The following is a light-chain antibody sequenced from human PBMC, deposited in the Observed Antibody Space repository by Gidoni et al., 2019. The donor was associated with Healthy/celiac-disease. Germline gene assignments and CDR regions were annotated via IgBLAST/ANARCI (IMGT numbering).Light chain of an antibody. CDR2: DAS. V-gene: IGKV3-11*01. CDR3: QQRSNWPPYT. Sequence: EIVLKQSPATLSLSPGERATLSCSASQRVSSYLAWYPQQPGQAPRLLIYDASNSATGIPARFSVSGSGTDFTLTISSLEPEDFAVYYCQQRSNWPPYTFGQGTKLEIK. J-gene: IGKJ2*01. CDR1: QRVSSY.